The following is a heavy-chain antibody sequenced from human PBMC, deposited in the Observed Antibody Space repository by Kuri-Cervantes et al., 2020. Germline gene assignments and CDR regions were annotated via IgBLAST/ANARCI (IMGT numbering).Heavy chain of an antibody. Sequence: GSLRLSCTVSGGSISSYYWSWIRQPPGKGLEWIGYIYYSGSTNYNPSLKSRVTISVDTSKNQFSLKLSSVTAADTAVYYCARSVRYWFDPWGQGTLVTVSS. J-gene: IGHJ5*02. CDR3: ARSVRYWFDP. V-gene: IGHV4-59*13. CDR2: IYYSGST. CDR1: GGSISSYY.